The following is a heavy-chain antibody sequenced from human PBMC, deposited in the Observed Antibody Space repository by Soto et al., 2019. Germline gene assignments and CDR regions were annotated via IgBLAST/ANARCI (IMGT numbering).Heavy chain of an antibody. CDR2: MNPNSGNT. V-gene: IGHV1-8*01. CDR3: ARGTYYDFGFGP. Sequence: QVQLVQSGAEVKKPWASVKVSCKASGYTFTSYDINWVRQATGQGLEWMGWMNPNSGNTVYAQKFQGRFTMTRNTSISTAYMELSSLRSEDTAVYYCARGTYYDFGFGPWGQGTLVTVSS. J-gene: IGHJ5*02. CDR1: GYTFTSYD. D-gene: IGHD3-3*01.